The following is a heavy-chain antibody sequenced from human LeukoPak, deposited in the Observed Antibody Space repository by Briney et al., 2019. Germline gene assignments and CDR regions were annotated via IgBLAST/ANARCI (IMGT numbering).Heavy chain of an antibody. CDR3: ARDRGQWLYYYYGMDV. CDR2: ISAYNGNT. V-gene: IGHV1-18*01. D-gene: IGHD6-19*01. J-gene: IGHJ6*02. CDR1: GYTFTSYG. Sequence: ASVKVSCKASGYTFTSYGISWVRQAPGQGLEWMGWISAYNGNTSYAQKLQGRVTMTTDTSTSTAYMELRSLRSDDTAVYYCARDRGQWLYYYYGMDVWGQGTTVTVSS.